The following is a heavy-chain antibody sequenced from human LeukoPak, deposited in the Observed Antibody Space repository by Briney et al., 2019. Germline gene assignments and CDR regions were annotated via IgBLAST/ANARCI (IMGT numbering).Heavy chain of an antibody. CDR1: GGSICSYY. CDR3: AKLWFGEFPNNNWFDP. D-gene: IGHD3-10*01. CDR2: IYYSGST. J-gene: IGHJ5*02. V-gene: IGHV4-59*08. Sequence: PSETLSLTCTVSGGSICSYYWSWIRQPPGKGLEWIGYIYYSGSTNYNPSLKSRVTISVDTYKNQFSLKLSSVTAADTAVYYCAKLWFGEFPNNNWFDPWGQGTLVTVSS.